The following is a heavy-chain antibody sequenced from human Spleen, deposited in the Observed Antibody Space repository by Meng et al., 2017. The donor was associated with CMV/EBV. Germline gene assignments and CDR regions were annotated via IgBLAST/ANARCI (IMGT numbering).Heavy chain of an antibody. CDR1: GFTFDDYT. CDR2: ISWDGGST. D-gene: IGHD6-13*01. CDR3: AKAHSSSWPDYYYYGMDV. Sequence: GESLKISCAASGFTFDDYTMHWVRQAPGKGLEWVSLISWDGGSTYYADSVKGRFTISRDNSKNSLYLQMNSLRTEDTALYYCAKAHSSSWPDYYYYGMDVWGQGTTVTVSS. V-gene: IGHV3-43*01. J-gene: IGHJ6*02.